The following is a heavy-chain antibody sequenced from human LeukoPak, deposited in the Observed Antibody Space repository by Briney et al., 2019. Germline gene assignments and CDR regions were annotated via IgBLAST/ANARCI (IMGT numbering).Heavy chain of an antibody. Sequence: GGSLRLSCAASGFTFSSFAMSWVRQAPGKGLEWVSSISSSSSYIYYADSVKGRFTISRDNAKNSLYLQMNSLRAEDTAVYYCASATGGWYAVASYYYGMDVWGQGTTVTVSS. D-gene: IGHD6-19*01. V-gene: IGHV3-21*01. CDR2: ISSSSSYI. CDR3: ASATGGWYAVASYYYGMDV. CDR1: GFTFSSFA. J-gene: IGHJ6*02.